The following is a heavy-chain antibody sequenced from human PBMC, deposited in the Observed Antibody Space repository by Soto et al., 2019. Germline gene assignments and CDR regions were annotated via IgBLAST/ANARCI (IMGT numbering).Heavy chain of an antibody. CDR2: INYSGRT. CDR1: GGSISSGAYH. V-gene: IGHV4-31*03. Sequence: SETLSLTCTVSGGSISSGAYHWSWIRQHPGKGLEWIGYINYSGRTYYNPSLKSRVTISVDTLYLQMNSLNTEDTAVYYCSHGYYQYFYSWGQGTLVTVSS. J-gene: IGHJ4*02. CDR3: YYQYFYS. D-gene: IGHD5-18*01.